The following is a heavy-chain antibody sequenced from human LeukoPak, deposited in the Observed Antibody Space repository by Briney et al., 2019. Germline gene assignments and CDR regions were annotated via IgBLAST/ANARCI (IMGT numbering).Heavy chain of an antibody. CDR3: ARGVVVITPHFDF. V-gene: IGHV1-2*02. D-gene: IGHD3-22*01. J-gene: IGHJ4*02. Sequence: GASVKVSCKASGYSLTGYYIHWVRQAPGQGLEWMGWINPNSGATNYAQKFQGRVTMTRDTSISTAYMELSSLRSEDTAVYFCARGVVVITPHFDFWGQGTLVTVSS. CDR2: INPNSGAT. CDR1: GYSLTGYY.